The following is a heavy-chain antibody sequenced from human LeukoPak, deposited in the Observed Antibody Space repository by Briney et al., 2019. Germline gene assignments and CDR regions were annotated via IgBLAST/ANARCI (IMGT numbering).Heavy chain of an antibody. CDR2: INPNSGGT. CDR3: ARSGVVPAAIGDY. CDR1: GYTFTGYY. J-gene: IGHJ4*02. Sequence: ASVKVSCKASGYTFTGYYMHWVRQAPGQGLEWMGWINPNSGGTNYAQKFQGRVTMTRDTSISTAYMELSRLRSDDTAVYYRARSGVVPAAIGDYWGQGTLVTVSS. V-gene: IGHV1-2*02. D-gene: IGHD2-2*01.